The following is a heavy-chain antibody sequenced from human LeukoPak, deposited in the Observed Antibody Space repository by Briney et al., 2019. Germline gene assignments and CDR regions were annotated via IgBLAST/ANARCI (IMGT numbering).Heavy chain of an antibody. CDR3: AKAMSYYYYYYGMDV. D-gene: IGHD5/OR15-5a*01. Sequence: GGSVRLSCAASGFTFSSYAMSWVRQAPGKGLEWVSAISGSGGSTYYADSVKGRFTISRDNSKNTLYLQMNSLRAEDTAVYYCAKAMSYYYYYYGMDVWGQGTTVTVSS. V-gene: IGHV3-23*01. CDR1: GFTFSSYA. CDR2: ISGSGGST. J-gene: IGHJ6*02.